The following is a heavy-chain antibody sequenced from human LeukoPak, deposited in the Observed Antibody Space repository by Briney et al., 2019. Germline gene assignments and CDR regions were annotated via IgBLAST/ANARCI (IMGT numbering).Heavy chain of an antibody. CDR1: GGSFSGYY. CDR3: TTAYIVVVPAGSPHYPTDY. Sequence: PSETLSLTCAVYGGSFSGYYWSWVRQAPGKGLEWVGRIKSKTDGGTTDYAAPVKGRFTISRDDSKNTLYLQMNSLKTEDTAVYYCTTAYIVVVPAGSPHYPTDYWGQGTLVTVSS. V-gene: IGHV3-15*01. CDR2: IKSKTDGGTT. J-gene: IGHJ4*02. D-gene: IGHD2-2*01.